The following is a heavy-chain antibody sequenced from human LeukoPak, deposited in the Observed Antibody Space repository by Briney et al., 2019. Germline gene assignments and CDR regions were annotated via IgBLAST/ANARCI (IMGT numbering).Heavy chain of an antibody. CDR1: GGTFSSYG. Sequence: ASVKVSSKTSGGTFSSYGISWVRQAPGQGLEWMGRIIPIVGTTNYAQNFQGRVTITADKSTSSVYMELSSLRSDDTAVYYCARHYGGLDDYWGQGTLVIVSS. CDR3: ARHYGGLDDY. V-gene: IGHV1-69*04. D-gene: IGHD4-23*01. CDR2: IIPIVGTT. J-gene: IGHJ4*02.